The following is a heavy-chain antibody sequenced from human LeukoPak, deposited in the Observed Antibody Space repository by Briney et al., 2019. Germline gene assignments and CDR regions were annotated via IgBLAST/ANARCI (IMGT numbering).Heavy chain of an antibody. CDR1: GFTFSSYG. CDR2: IRYDGDNK. D-gene: IGHD3-10*01. J-gene: IGHJ4*02. CDR3: AQDLGQFRCFDY. V-gene: IGHV3-30*02. Sequence: GGSLRLSCAASGFTFSSYGMHWVRLAPGKGLEWVAFIRYDGDNKYYADSVKGRFTISRDNSKNTLYLQMNSLRAEDTAVYYCAQDLGQFRCFDYWGQGTLVTVSS.